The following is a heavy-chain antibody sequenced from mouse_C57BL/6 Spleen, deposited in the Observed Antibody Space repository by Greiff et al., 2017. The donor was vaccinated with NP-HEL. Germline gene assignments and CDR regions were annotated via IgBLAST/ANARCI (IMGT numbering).Heavy chain of an antibody. CDR1: GFSLSTSGMG. CDR3: ARPYSNYGGDFDY. D-gene: IGHD2-5*01. V-gene: IGHV8-12*01. J-gene: IGHJ2*01. CDR2: IYWDDDK. Sequence: QVTLKVSGPGILQSSQTLSLTCSFSGFSLSTSGMGVSWIRQPSGKGLEWLAYIYWDDDKRYNPSLKSRLTISKDTSRNQVFLKITSVDTADTATYYCARPYSNYGGDFDYWGQGTTLTVSS.